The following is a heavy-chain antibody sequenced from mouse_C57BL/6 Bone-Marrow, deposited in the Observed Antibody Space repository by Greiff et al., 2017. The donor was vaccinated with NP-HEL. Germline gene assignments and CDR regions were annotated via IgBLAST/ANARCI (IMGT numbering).Heavy chain of an antibody. CDR3: ARHWEGY. D-gene: IGHD4-1*01. CDR1: GYTFTDYY. CDR2: INPNNGGT. Sequence: EVKLQQSGPELVKPGASVKISCKASGYTFTDYYMNWVKQSHGKSLEWIGDINPNNGGTSYNQKFKGKATLTVDKSSSTAYMELRSLTSEDSAVYYCARHWEGYWGQGTTLTVSS. J-gene: IGHJ2*01. V-gene: IGHV1-26*01.